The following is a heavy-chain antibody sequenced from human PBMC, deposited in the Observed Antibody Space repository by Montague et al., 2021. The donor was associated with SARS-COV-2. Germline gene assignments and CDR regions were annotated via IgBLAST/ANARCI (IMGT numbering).Heavy chain of an antibody. CDR1: GFTFSSYA. Sequence: SLRLSCAASGFTFSSYAIIWVRQAPGKGLEWVSAISGSGGSTYYAYSVKGRFTISIDNSKNTLYLQMNSLRAEDTAVYYCRVGNYYDSISDYWGQGTLVKVYS. V-gene: IGHV3-23*01. J-gene: IGHJ4*02. CDR3: RVGNYYDSISDY. D-gene: IGHD3-22*01. CDR2: ISGSGGST.